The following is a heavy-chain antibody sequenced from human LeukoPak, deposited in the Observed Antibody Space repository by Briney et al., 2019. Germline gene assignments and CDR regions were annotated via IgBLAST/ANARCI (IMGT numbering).Heavy chain of an antibody. CDR3: ARSDHYHDNSGYDV. CDR1: GFTFSSYW. D-gene: IGHD3-22*01. J-gene: IGHJ4*02. Sequence: PGGSLRLSCAASGFTFSSYWMHWVRQAPGKGLVWVSRIGSFGSSKNYADSVRGRFTISRDNAKNTLYLQMSSLRADDTAVYYCARSDHYHDNSGYDVWGQGTLVTVSS. V-gene: IGHV3-74*01. CDR2: IGSFGSSK.